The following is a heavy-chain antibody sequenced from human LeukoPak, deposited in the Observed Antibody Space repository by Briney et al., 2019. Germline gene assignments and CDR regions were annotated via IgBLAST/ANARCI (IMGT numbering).Heavy chain of an antibody. D-gene: IGHD3-22*01. J-gene: IGHJ4*02. CDR2: ISGSGCST. CDR1: GFTFSSYA. V-gene: IGHV3-23*01. CDR3: AKTSYDSSGYYYFDY. Sequence: GGSLRLSCAASGFTFSSYAMSWVRQAPGKGLEWVSAISGSGCSTYYADSVKGRFTISRDNSKNTLYLQMNSLRAEDTAVYYCAKTSYDSSGYYYFDYWGQGTLVTVSS.